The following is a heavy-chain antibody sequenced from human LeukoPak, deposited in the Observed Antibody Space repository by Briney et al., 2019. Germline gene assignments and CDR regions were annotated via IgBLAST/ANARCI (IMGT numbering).Heavy chain of an antibody. Sequence: PGGSLRLSCAASGFIFSSYWMHWVRQAPGKGLVWVSRINSGGSSTSYADSVKGRSTISRDNAKNTLYLQMNNLRPEDTAVYYCAPQEDCNSTSWQFDYWGQGTLVTVSS. V-gene: IGHV3-74*01. J-gene: IGHJ4*02. D-gene: IGHD2-2*01. CDR1: GFIFSSYW. CDR2: INSGGSST. CDR3: APQEDCNSTSWQFDY.